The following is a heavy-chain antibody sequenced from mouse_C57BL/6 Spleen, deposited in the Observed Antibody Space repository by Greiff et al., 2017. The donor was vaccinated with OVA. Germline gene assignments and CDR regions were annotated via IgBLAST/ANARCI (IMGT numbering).Heavy chain of an antibody. Sequence: EVKLQESGAELVRPGASVKLSCTASGFNIKDYYMHWVKQRPEQGLEWIGRIDPEDGDTEYAPKFQGKATMTADTSSNTAYLQLSSLTSEDTAVYYCTPTVVATRAMDYWGQGTSVTVSS. V-gene: IGHV14-1*01. CDR1: GFNIKDYY. CDR2: IDPEDGDT. J-gene: IGHJ4*01. CDR3: TPTVVATRAMDY. D-gene: IGHD1-1*01.